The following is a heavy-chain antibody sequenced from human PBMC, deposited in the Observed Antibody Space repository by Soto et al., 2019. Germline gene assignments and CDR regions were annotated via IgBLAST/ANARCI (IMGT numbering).Heavy chain of an antibody. D-gene: IGHD4-17*01. Sequence: ASVKVSCKASGGTFSSYTISLVRQAPGQGLEWMGRIIPILGIANYAQKFQGRVTITADKSTSTAYMELSSLRSEDTAVYYCARDSHDYGDYNNWFDPWGQGTLVTVSS. J-gene: IGHJ5*02. CDR3: ARDSHDYGDYNNWFDP. V-gene: IGHV1-69*04. CDR1: GGTFSSYT. CDR2: IIPILGIA.